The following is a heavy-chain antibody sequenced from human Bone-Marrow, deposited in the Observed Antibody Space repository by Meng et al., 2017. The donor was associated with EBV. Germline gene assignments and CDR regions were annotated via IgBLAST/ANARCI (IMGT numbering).Heavy chain of an antibody. J-gene: IGHJ5*02. CDR1: GFIFDHSA. Sequence: SGGGWFQPWTSLRVSFAASGFIFDHSAMHWVRPAPGKGLEWVAFISYDGSNKYYADSVKGRFTISRDNSKNTLYLQMNSLRAEYTAVYYCAKVGRPLQYWLDPWGQGTLVTVSS. D-gene: IGHD4-11*01. V-gene: IGHV3-30*18. CDR2: ISYDGSNK. CDR3: AKVGRPLQYWLDP.